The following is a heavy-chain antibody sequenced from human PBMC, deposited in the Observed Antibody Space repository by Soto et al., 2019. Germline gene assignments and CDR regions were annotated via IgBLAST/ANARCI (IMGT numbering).Heavy chain of an antibody. CDR1: GYRFANYW. V-gene: IGHV5-51*01. J-gene: IGHJ5*02. D-gene: IGHD6-13*01. Sequence: PGESLKISCQGSGYRFANYWIAWVRRMPGKGLEWMGIIYPGDSDARYSPSFQGHVTISADRSINTVYLQWDSLQASDSAMYYCARPNVAAVARSYFDPWGQGTLVTVS. CDR3: ARPNVAAVARSYFDP. CDR2: IYPGDSDA.